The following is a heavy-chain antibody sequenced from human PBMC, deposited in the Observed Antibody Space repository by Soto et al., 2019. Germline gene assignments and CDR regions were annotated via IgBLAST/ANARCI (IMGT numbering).Heavy chain of an antibody. CDR1: GRSISSSSCY. Sequence: PSETLSLTCIVSGRSISSSSCYWGWLRQNPGKWLEWIGSIYYSGSTYYNPSLKSRVTISVDTSKNQFSLKLSSVTAADTAVYYCASPKVGATEYYYYYGMDVWGQGTTVTVYS. V-gene: IGHV4-39*01. CDR2: IYYSGST. CDR3: ASPKVGATEYYYYYGMDV. D-gene: IGHD1-26*01. J-gene: IGHJ6*02.